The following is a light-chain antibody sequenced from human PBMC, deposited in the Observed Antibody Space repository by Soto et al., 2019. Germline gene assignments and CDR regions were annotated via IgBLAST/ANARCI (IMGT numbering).Light chain of an antibody. CDR2: HAS. CDR1: QNITNN. V-gene: IGKV1-27*01. CDR3: QQLNSYPQT. J-gene: IGKJ5*01. Sequence: DRVTITCQASQNITNNLSWYQQKPGKAPNLLIYHASTLQSGVPSRFSGSGSGPDFTLTISSLQPEDSATYFCQQLNSYPQTFGQGTRLEIK.